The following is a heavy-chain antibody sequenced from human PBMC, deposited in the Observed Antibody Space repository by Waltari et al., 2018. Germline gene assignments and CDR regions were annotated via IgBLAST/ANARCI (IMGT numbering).Heavy chain of an antibody. CDR1: GFTFSSYA. D-gene: IGHD3-22*01. CDR2: ISGRGGST. CDR3: AKGYSSCYYPTYYFDY. Sequence: EVQLVESGGGLVQPGGSLRLSCAASGFTFSSYAMSWVRQAPGKGLEWVSAISGRGGSTYYADSVKGRFTISRDNSKNTLYLQMNSLRAEDTAVYYCAKGYSSCYYPTYYFDYWGQGTLVTVSS. V-gene: IGHV3-23*04. J-gene: IGHJ4*02.